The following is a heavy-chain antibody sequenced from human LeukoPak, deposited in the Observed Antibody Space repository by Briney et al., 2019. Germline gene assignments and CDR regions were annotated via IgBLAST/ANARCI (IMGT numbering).Heavy chain of an antibody. CDR2: ISYDGSNK. V-gene: IGHV3-30*18. CDR1: GFTFSSYG. J-gene: IGHJ6*02. CDR3: AKEGYSNYFYYYYGMDV. D-gene: IGHD4-11*01. Sequence: GGSLRLSCAASGFTFSSYGMHWVRQAPGKGLEWVAVISYDGSNKYYADSVKGRFTISRDNSKSTLYLQMNSLRAEDTAVYYCAKEGYSNYFYYYYGMDVWGQGTTVTVSS.